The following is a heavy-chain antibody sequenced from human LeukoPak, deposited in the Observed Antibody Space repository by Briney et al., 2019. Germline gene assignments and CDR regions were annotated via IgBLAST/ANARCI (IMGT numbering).Heavy chain of an antibody. V-gene: IGHV1-69*06. CDR2: VIPIFGRA. Sequence: ASVKVSCKASGYTFTSYAMNWVRQAPGQGLEWMGGVIPIFGRAYYAQNFQGRVTITADKSTSTAYMELSSLASEDTAIYYCARGRGRLNVNRGVYNYHYYMEFWGTGTTVIVS. J-gene: IGHJ6*03. CDR3: ARGRGRLNVNRGVYNYHYYMEF. CDR1: GYTFTSYA. D-gene: IGHD3-10*01.